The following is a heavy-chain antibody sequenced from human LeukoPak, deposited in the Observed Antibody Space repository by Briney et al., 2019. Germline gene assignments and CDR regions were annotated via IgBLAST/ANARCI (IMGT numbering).Heavy chain of an antibody. Sequence: SVKVSCKASGGTFSSYAISWVRQAPGQGLEWMGGIIPIFGTANYAQKLQGRVTMTTDTSTSTAYMELRSLRSDDTAVYYCARVPIGWAAMDVWGQGTTVTVSS. CDR2: IIPIFGTA. CDR1: GGTFSSYA. CDR3: ARVPIGWAAMDV. D-gene: IGHD1-26*01. J-gene: IGHJ6*02. V-gene: IGHV1-69*05.